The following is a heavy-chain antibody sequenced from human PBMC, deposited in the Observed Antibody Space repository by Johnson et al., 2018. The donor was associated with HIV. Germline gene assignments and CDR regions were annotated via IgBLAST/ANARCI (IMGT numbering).Heavy chain of an antibody. Sequence: VQLVESGGGVVQPGRSLRLSCAASGFTLSSYAMHWVRQAPGKGLEWVSAISGSGGSTYYADSVKGRFTISRDDSKNTLYLQMSSLRAEDTAVYYCARRKIAAAGRDAFDIWGQGTMVTVSS. CDR1: GFTLSSYA. D-gene: IGHD6-13*01. CDR2: ISGSGGST. CDR3: ARRKIAAAGRDAFDI. J-gene: IGHJ3*02. V-gene: IGHV3-23*04.